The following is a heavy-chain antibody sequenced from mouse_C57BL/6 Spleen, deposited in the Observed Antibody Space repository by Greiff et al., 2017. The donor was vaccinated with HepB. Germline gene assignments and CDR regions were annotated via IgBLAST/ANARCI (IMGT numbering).Heavy chain of an antibody. D-gene: IGHD4-1*01. Sequence: QVQLQQSGPGLVQPSQSLSITCTVSGFSFTSYGVHWVRQSPGQGLEWLGVIWSGGSTDYNAAFISRLSISKDNSTSQVFFKMNSLQADDTAIYYCARLGPAMDDWGQGTAVTVSS. CDR3: ARLGPAMDD. V-gene: IGHV2-2*01. J-gene: IGHJ4*01. CDR2: IWSGGST. CDR1: GFSFTSYG.